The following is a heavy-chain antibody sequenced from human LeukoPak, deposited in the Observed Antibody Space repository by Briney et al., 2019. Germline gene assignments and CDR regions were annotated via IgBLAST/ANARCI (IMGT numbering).Heavy chain of an antibody. Sequence: GGSLRLSCAASGFTFSSYGMHWVRQAPGKGLEWVAVTSNDGSDKFYADSVKGRFTISRDNSKNTLYLQMKSLRAEDTAVYYCAKVAATLFGFFDYWGQGTLVTVSS. D-gene: IGHD3-10*02. V-gene: IGHV3-30*18. CDR3: AKVAATLFGFFDY. CDR2: TSNDGSDK. J-gene: IGHJ4*02. CDR1: GFTFSSYG.